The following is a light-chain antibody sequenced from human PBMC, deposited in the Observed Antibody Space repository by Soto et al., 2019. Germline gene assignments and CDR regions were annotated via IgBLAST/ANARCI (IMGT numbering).Light chain of an antibody. CDR1: QSISRY. Sequence: DIQMTQSPSSLSASVGDRVTITCRASQSISRYLHWYQQKPGKAPKLLIYDASSLESGVPSRFSGSGSGTEFTLTISSLQPDDFATYYCQQYNSYSWTFGQGTKVDIK. CDR2: DAS. CDR3: QQYNSYSWT. J-gene: IGKJ1*01. V-gene: IGKV1-5*01.